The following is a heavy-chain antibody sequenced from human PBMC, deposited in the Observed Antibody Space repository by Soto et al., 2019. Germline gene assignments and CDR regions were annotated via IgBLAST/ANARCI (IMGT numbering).Heavy chain of an antibody. V-gene: IGHV4-31*03. Sequence: QVQLQESGPGLVKPSQTLSLTCTVSGGSISSGGYYWSWIRQHPGKGLEWIGYIYYSGSTYYNPSLKSRGTISVDTSKNQFSLKLSSVTAADTAVYYCARAVAGTGQWGDYFDYWGQGTLVTVSS. CDR3: ARAVAGTGQWGDYFDY. CDR1: GGSISSGGYY. J-gene: IGHJ4*02. D-gene: IGHD6-19*01. CDR2: IYYSGST.